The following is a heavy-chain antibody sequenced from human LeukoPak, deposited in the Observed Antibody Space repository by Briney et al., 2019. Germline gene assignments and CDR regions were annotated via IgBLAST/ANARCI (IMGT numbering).Heavy chain of an antibody. D-gene: IGHD3-22*01. CDR3: AREVGSGYHNFDY. V-gene: IGHV4-34*01. CDR1: GGSFSGYY. Sequence: PSETLSLTRAVYGGSFSGYYWSWIRQPPGKGLEWIGEINHSGSTNYNPSLKSRVTISVDTSKNQFSLKLSSVTAADTAVYYCAREVGSGYHNFDYWGQGTLVTVSS. CDR2: INHSGST. J-gene: IGHJ4*02.